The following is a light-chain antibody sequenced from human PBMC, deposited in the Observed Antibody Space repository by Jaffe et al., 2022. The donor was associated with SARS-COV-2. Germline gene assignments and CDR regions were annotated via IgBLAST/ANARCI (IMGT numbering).Light chain of an antibody. CDR3: AAWDDSLNGFV. J-gene: IGLJ1*01. V-gene: IGLV1-44*01. Sequence: QSVLTQPPSASGTPGQRVIISCSGSSSDIGSNPVNWYQQLPPTAPKLLIYNNNQRPSGVPDRFSGSKSGTSASLAISGLQSEDEADYYCAAWDDSLNGFVFGTGTRVTVL. CDR2: NNN. CDR1: SSDIGSNP.